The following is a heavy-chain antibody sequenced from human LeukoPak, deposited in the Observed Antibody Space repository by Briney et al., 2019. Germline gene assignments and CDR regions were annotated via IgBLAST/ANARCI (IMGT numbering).Heavy chain of an antibody. CDR3: AKGGLWGYYYDSSGYSEEDAFDI. CDR1: GFTFSSYG. Sequence: QPGGSLRLSCAASGFTFSSYGMHWVRQAPGKGLEWVAVISYDGSNKYYADSVKGRFTISRDNSKNTLYLQMNSLRAEDTAVYYCAKGGLWGYYYDSSGYSEEDAFDIWGQGTMVTVSS. CDR2: ISYDGSNK. J-gene: IGHJ3*02. D-gene: IGHD3-22*01. V-gene: IGHV3-30*18.